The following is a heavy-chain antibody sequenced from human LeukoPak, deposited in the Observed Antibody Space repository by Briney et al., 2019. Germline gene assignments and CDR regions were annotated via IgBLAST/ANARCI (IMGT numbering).Heavy chain of an antibody. CDR3: ARGNYYGSGSYYRDFDY. Sequence: ASVKVSCKASGYTFTGYYMHWVRQAPGQGLEWMGWINPNSGGTNYAQKFQGRVTMTRDTSISTAYMELSRLRSDDTAVYYCARGNYYGSGSYYRDFDYWGQGTLVTVSS. V-gene: IGHV1-2*02. CDR2: INPNSGGT. CDR1: GYTFTGYY. J-gene: IGHJ4*02. D-gene: IGHD3-10*01.